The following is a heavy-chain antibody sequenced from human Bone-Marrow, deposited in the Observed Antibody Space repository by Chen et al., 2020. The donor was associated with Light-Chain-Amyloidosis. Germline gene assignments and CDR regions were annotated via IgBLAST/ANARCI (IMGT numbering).Heavy chain of an antibody. CDR1: GYTFPNYW. J-gene: IGHJ4*02. CDR2: IYPDDSDA. V-gene: IGHV5-51*01. D-gene: IGHD5-12*01. Sequence: EVQLEQSGQEVKKPGESLKISCKGSGYTFPNYWIGWVRQMPGKGLECMGVIYPDDSDARYSPSFEGQVTISADKSITTAYLQWRSLKASDTAMYYCARRRDGYNFDYWGQGTLVTVSS. CDR3: ARRRDGYNFDY.